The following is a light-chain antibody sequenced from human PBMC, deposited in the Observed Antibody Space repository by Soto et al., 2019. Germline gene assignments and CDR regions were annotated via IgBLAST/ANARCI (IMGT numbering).Light chain of an antibody. J-gene: IGKJ2*01. CDR3: QHYNPWPG. V-gene: IGKV3-15*01. CDR1: QSVSSN. Sequence: EIVMTQFPATPSVSPGERATLSCRASQSVSSNLAWYQQKPGQAPRLLIYAASTRATGIPVRFSGSGSGTEFTLTINSLQSEDFVVYYCQHYNPWPGFGQGTKLEIK. CDR2: AAS.